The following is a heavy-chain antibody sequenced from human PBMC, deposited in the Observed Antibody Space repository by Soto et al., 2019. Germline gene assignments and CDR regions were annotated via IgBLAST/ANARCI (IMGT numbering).Heavy chain of an antibody. CDR1: GYTFTNYD. CDR2: MNPYSNNA. Sequence: QAQLVQSGTEVKKPGASVKVSCQASGYTFTNYDIFWMRQTTGEGLEWMGWMNPYSNNAGYAEKFQGRVTMTRDTSTSTVYMEQSGLTSEDTAVYYCARGASYYYDTHGDYRNWYFDLWGRGTLLSVSS. D-gene: IGHD3-22*01. CDR3: ARGASYYYDTHGDYRNWYFDL. J-gene: IGHJ2*01. V-gene: IGHV1-8*01.